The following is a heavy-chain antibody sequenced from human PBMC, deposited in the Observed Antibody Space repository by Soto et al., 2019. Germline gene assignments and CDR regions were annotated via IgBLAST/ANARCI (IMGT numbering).Heavy chain of an antibody. Sequence: GESLKISCKVSGYSFTSYWIGWLRRVPGKGLEWMGIIYPGDSDTRYSPSFQGQVTISADKSISTAYLQWSSLKASDTAMYYCARSIMLTFGGGDAFDIWGQGTMVIVSS. CDR1: GYSFTSYW. CDR3: ARSIMLTFGGGDAFDI. J-gene: IGHJ3*02. V-gene: IGHV5-51*01. CDR2: IYPGDSDT. D-gene: IGHD3-16*01.